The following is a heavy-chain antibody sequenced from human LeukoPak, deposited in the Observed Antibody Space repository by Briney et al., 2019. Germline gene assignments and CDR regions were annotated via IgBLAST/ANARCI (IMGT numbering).Heavy chain of an antibody. CDR1: GGSISSFY. V-gene: IGHV4-59*01. D-gene: IGHD2-2*01. J-gene: IGHJ4*02. CDR3: ARENDCSSTSCHLDY. Sequence: PSETLSLTCTVSGGSISSFYWSWIRQPPGKGLEWTGYIYYSGSTSYNPSLKSRVTISVDTSKNQFSLRLSSVTAADTAVYYCARENDCSSTSCHLDYWGLGTLVTVSS. CDR2: IYYSGST.